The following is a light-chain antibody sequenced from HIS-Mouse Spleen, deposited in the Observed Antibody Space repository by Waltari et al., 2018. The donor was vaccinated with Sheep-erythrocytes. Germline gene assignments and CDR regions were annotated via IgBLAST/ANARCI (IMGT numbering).Light chain of an antibody. Sequence: DIQMTQSPSSLSASVGDRVTIPCQASPDISNYLNWYQQKPGKAPKLLIYDASNLETGVPSRFSGSGSGTDFTFTSSSLQPEDIATYYCQQYDNLLTFGGGTKVEIK. V-gene: IGKV1-33*01. CDR2: DAS. CDR1: PDISNY. J-gene: IGKJ4*01. CDR3: QQYDNLLT.